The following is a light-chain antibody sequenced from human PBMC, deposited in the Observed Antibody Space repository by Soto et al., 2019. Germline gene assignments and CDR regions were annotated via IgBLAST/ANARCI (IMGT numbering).Light chain of an antibody. CDR3: QQRSNWPPYT. J-gene: IGKJ2*01. CDR1: QSVSSY. CDR2: YAS. Sequence: EIVLTQSPATLSLSPGERATLSCRASQSVSSYLAWYQQQPGQAPRLLIYYASNRATGIPSRFSGGGSGTDFTLSTSSLEHEDYSVYYFQQRSNWPPYTFGQGTKLEIK. V-gene: IGKV3-11*01.